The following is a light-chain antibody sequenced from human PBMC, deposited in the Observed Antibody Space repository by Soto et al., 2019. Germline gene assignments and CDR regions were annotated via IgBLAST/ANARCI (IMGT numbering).Light chain of an antibody. CDR3: AAWDDSLSGYWV. CDR2: KNN. J-gene: IGLJ3*02. Sequence: QLVLTQPPSASGTPGQRVSISCSGSSSNIGSKYVYWYQQLPGTAPKLLIYKNNQRPSGVPDRFSGSKSGTSASLAISGLRSEDEADYYCAAWDDSLSGYWVFGGGTQLTVL. V-gene: IGLV1-47*01. CDR1: SSNIGSKY.